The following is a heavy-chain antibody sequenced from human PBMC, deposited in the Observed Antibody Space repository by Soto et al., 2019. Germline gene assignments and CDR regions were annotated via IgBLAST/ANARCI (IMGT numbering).Heavy chain of an antibody. J-gene: IGHJ6*02. CDR3: ARSGRNASGNYYSYYYAMDV. CDR2: IYYSGRP. CDR1: GDPMNTYY. V-gene: IGHV4-59*01. D-gene: IGHD3-10*01. Sequence: QVLLQESGPGLVRPSETLSLTCTVSGDPMNTYYWTWIRQPPGKGLEWIGSIYYSGRPDYNTSPESRVTISVDSSKNQFSVTLTSVTAADTAVYYCARSGRNASGNYYSYYYAMDVWGQGTTVTVSS.